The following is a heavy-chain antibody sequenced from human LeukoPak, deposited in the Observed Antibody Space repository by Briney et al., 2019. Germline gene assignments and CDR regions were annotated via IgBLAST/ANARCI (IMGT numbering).Heavy chain of an antibody. Sequence: SETLSLTCTVPGGSISSYFLSWIRQPAGKGLEWIGRIYTSVSANYNPSLKCRVTMSVDTSKNQFSLKLSSVTAADTAVYYCARDFRVQRPSHRASRGKTTVTTSGFDYWGQGTLVTVSS. CDR1: GGSISSYF. V-gene: IGHV4-4*07. D-gene: IGHD4-17*01. CDR3: ARDFRVQRPSHRASRGKTTVTTSGFDY. CDR2: IYTSVSA. J-gene: IGHJ4*02.